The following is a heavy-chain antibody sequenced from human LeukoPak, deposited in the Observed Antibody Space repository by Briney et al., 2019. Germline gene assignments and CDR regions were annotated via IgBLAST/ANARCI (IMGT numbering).Heavy chain of an antibody. CDR1: GFTFSKYW. CDR3: ARELGYYDSSGP. V-gene: IGHV3-74*01. D-gene: IGHD3-22*01. Sequence: GGSLRLSCAASGFTFSKYWMLWVRQAPGKGLESVSRINTDGTVTTYADSVKGRFTVSRDNADNTMFLQMNSVRDEDTAVYYCARELGYYDSSGPWGQGTLVTVSS. CDR2: INTDGTVT. J-gene: IGHJ5*02.